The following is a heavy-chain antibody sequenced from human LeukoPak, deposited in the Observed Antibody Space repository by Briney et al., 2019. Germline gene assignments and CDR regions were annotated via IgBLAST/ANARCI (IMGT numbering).Heavy chain of an antibody. J-gene: IGHJ4*02. V-gene: IGHV3-30*02. CDR1: GFTFSSYG. D-gene: IGHD3-3*01. CDR3: SKNQSTYYDFWSGYYGFDY. Sequence: GGSLRLSCAASGFTFSSYGMHWVRQAPGKGLEWVAFIRYDGSNKYYADSVKGRFTISRDKSKNTLYLQMNSLRAEDTAVYYCSKNQSTYYDFWSGYYGFDYWGQGTPVTVSS. CDR2: IRYDGSNK.